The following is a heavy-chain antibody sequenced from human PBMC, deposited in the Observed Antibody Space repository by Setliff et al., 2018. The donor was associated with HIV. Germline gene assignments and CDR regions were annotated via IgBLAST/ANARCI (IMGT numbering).Heavy chain of an antibody. J-gene: IGHJ3*02. CDR2: ISWNSGSI. CDR1: RFTFDDYA. CDR3: VKDRTYMAFDI. Sequence: PGGSLRLSCAASRFTFDDYAMHWVRQAPGKSLEWVSGISWNSGSIYYADSVKGRFTISRDNAKNSLYLQMNSLRAADTAVYYCVKDRTYMAFDIWGQGTMVTVSS. D-gene: IGHD1-20*01. V-gene: IGHV3-9*01.